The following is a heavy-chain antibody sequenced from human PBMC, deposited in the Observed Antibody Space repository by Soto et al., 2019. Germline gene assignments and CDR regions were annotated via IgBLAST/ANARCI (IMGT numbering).Heavy chain of an antibody. D-gene: IGHD5-18*01. V-gene: IGHV3-33*08. CDR2: TSYDGSNK. CDR1: GFTFRNFG. Sequence: QVQLVESGGGVVQPGTSLRLSCAASGFTFRNFGMHWVRQAPGKGLGWVAVTSYDGSNKHYADSVKGRFTVSRDNSKNTLYLQMDSLRADDTALYFCARTAEGDTPRTHWYFDLWGRGTLVTVSS. CDR3: ARTAEGDTPRTHWYFDL. J-gene: IGHJ2*01.